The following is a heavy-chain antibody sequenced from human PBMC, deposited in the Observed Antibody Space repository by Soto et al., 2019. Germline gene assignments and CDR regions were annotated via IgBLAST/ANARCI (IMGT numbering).Heavy chain of an antibody. CDR2: IYYSGST. CDR3: ARGLTYYYDSSGYYHFDY. J-gene: IGHJ4*02. Sequence: SLTCTVSGGSISSYYWSWIRQPPGKGLEWIGYIYYSGSTNYNPSLKSRVTISVDTSKNQFSLKLSSVTAADTAVYYCARGLTYYYDSSGYYHFDYWGQGTLVTVSS. D-gene: IGHD3-22*01. V-gene: IGHV4-59*01. CDR1: GGSISSYY.